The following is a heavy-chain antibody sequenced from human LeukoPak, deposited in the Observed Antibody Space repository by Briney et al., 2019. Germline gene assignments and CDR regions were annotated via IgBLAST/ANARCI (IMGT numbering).Heavy chain of an antibody. Sequence: GASLRLSCVASGFTFSGSAIHWVRQSFGKGLEWIGHMDEVKNSYATASAYAVSVEGGFTVSSDDSKNMAFLQMSGLKTEDTALYFCTRDSGTYIWLDPWGQRTLVTGSS. D-gene: IGHD1-26*01. V-gene: IGHV3-73*01. CDR2: MDEVKNSYAT. CDR1: GFTFSGSA. CDR3: TRDSGTYIWLDP. J-gene: IGHJ5*02.